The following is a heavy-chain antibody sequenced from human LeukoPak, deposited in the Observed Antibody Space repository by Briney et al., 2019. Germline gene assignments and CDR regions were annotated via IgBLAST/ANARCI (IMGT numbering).Heavy chain of an antibody. V-gene: IGHV4-59*01. CDR3: ARVNGDGYNPFDY. Sequence: SETLSLTCTVSGGSISSYYWSWIRQPPGKGLEWIGYIYYSGSTNYNPSLKSRVTISVDTSKNQFSLKLSSVTAADTAVYYCARVNGDGYNPFDYRGQGTLVTVSS. D-gene: IGHD5-24*01. J-gene: IGHJ4*02. CDR1: GGSISSYY. CDR2: IYYSGST.